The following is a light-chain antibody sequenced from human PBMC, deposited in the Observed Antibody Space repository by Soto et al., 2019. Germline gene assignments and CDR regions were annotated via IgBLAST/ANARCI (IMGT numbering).Light chain of an antibody. Sequence: SYELAQPPSVSVAPGQTASITCGGNNIGSERVHWYQQRPGQAPVLVVFDDRDRPSGIPERFSGSNSGNTATLTISRVEAGDEADYYCQVWDRSSDHYVFGTGTKVTVL. V-gene: IGLV3-21*02. CDR2: DDR. J-gene: IGLJ1*01. CDR1: NIGSER. CDR3: QVWDRSSDHYV.